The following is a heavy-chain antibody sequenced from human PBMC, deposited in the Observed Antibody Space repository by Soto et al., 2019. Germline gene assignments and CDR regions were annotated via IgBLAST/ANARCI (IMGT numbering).Heavy chain of an antibody. Sequence: PSETLSLTCSVYGGSFSGYYWSWIRQPPGKGLEWIGEINHSGSTNYNPSLKSRVTISVDTSKNQFSLKLSSVTAADTAVYYCASSAMGPGYCSSTSCSPFDPWGQGTLVTVSS. V-gene: IGHV4-34*01. CDR3: ASSAMGPGYCSSTSCSPFDP. J-gene: IGHJ5*02. CDR1: GGSFSGYY. D-gene: IGHD2-2*01. CDR2: INHSGST.